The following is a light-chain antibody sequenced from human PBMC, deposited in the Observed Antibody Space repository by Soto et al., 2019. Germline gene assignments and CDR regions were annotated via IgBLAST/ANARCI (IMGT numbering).Light chain of an antibody. CDR3: QSYDSSTVV. V-gene: IGLV6-57*04. CDR1: SGSVASNY. J-gene: IGLJ2*01. Sequence: NFMLTQPHSVSESPGKTVTISCTRSSGSVASNYVQWYQQRPGRAPTTVIYEDKQRPSGVPDRFSGSIDSSSNSASLTISGLKTEDEADYYCQSYDSSTVVFGGGXKVTVL. CDR2: EDK.